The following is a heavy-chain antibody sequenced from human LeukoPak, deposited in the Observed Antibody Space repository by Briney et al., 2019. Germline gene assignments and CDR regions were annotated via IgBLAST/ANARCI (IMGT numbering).Heavy chain of an antibody. Sequence: SETLSLTCTVSGGSISSGGYYWSWIRQDPGKGLEWIGYIYYSGSTYYNPSLKSRVTISVDTPKNQFSLKLSSVTAADTAVYYCARGEVNYDFWSGYYRSWGQGTLVTVSS. CDR3: ARGEVNYDFWSGYYRS. V-gene: IGHV4-31*03. CDR2: IYYSGST. J-gene: IGHJ4*02. D-gene: IGHD3-3*01. CDR1: GGSISSGGYY.